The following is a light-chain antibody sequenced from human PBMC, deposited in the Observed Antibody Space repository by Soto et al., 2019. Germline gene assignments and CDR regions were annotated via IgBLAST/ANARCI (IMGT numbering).Light chain of an antibody. Sequence: QSVLTQAPSASGTPGQRVTISCSGSSSNVGSLSVDWYQHLPGTAPKLLIHSNYQRPSGVPDRFSGSKSGTSASPAINGLQSEDEADYYCAAWDGSLNGLYVFGTGTKLTVL. J-gene: IGLJ1*01. CDR3: AAWDGSLNGLYV. CDR1: SSNVGSLS. CDR2: SNY. V-gene: IGLV1-44*01.